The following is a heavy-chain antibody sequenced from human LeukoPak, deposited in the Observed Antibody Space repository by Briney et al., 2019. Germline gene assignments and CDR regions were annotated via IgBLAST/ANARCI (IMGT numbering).Heavy chain of an antibody. CDR3: ARREDYGGTTPRDYYYYGMDV. CDR2: IYPGDSDT. V-gene: IGHV5-51*01. D-gene: IGHD4-23*01. Sequence: GEPPKISCKGSGYSFTSYWIGWVRQMPGKGLEWMGIIYPGDSDTRYSPSFQGQVTISADKSISTAYLQWSSLKASDTAMYYCARREDYGGTTPRDYYYYGMDVWGQGTTVTVSS. CDR1: GYSFTSYW. J-gene: IGHJ6*02.